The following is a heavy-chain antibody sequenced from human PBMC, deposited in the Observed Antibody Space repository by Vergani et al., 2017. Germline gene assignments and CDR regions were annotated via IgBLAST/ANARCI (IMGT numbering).Heavy chain of an antibody. J-gene: IGHJ5*02. Sequence: QVQLVESGGGVVQPGGSLRLSCAASGFTFSSYGMHWVRQAPGKGLEWVAFIRYDGSNKYYADSVKGRFTISRDNSKNTLYLQMNSLRAEDTAVYYCARANREKGFDPWGQGTLVTVSS. CDR2: IRYDGSNK. D-gene: IGHD1-14*01. CDR3: ARANREKGFDP. CDR1: GFTFSSYG. V-gene: IGHV3-30*02.